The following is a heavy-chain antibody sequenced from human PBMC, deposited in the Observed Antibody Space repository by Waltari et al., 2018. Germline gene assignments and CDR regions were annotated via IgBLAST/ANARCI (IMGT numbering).Heavy chain of an antibody. J-gene: IGHJ6*03. Sequence: QVQLVQSGAAVKKPGSSVKVSCKASGGTFISYAISWVRQAPGQGLEWMGGIIPIVGTANYAQKFQGRVTITADKSTSTAYMELSSLRSEDTAVYYCARDITIFGVVIYMDVWGKGTTVTVSS. CDR1: GGTFISYA. D-gene: IGHD3-3*01. CDR2: IIPIVGTA. CDR3: ARDITIFGVVIYMDV. V-gene: IGHV1-69*14.